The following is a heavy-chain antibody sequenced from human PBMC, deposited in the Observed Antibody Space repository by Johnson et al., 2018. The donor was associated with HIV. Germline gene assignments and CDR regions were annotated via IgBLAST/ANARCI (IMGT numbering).Heavy chain of an antibody. D-gene: IGHD6-19*01. Sequence: VQLVESGGGVVQPGRSLRLSCAASGFTFSSYWMSWVRQAPGKGLEWVANIKQDGSEKYYADSVKGRFTISRDNAKNSLYLQMNSLRAEDTAVYYCVRDGGSGWLLERDAFDIWGQGTMVTVSS. J-gene: IGHJ3*02. CDR3: VRDGGSGWLLERDAFDI. CDR2: IKQDGSEK. V-gene: IGHV3-7*01. CDR1: GFTFSSYW.